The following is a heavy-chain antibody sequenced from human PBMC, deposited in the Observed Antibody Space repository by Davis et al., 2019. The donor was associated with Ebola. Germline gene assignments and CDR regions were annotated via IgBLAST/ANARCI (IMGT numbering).Heavy chain of an antibody. CDR3: ARLRGSLYLHY. Sequence: MPGGSLRLSCTVSGDSISTNNYYWGWIRQPPGKGLEWIGSIFYSGSTLYNPSLKSRVTMSVDTSKNQFSLKLKSVTAADTAVYYCARLRGSLYLHYWGQGTLVSVSS. D-gene: IGHD1-1*01. J-gene: IGHJ4*02. CDR2: IFYSGST. V-gene: IGHV4-39*01. CDR1: GDSISTNNYY.